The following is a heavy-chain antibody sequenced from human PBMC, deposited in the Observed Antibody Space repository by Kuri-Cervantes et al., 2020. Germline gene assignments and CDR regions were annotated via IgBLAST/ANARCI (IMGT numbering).Heavy chain of an antibody. J-gene: IGHJ4*02. Sequence: SLKISCAASGFTFNDYAMHWVRQTPGKGLEWVSGISWNSGSIGYADSVKGRFSISRDNAKNSVYLQMNSLRAEDTAMYYCTTGDRGRDTGEFDYWGQGTLVTVSS. CDR3: TTGDRGRDTGEFDY. CDR2: ISWNSGSI. D-gene: IGHD3-16*01. CDR1: GFTFNDYA. V-gene: IGHV3-9*01.